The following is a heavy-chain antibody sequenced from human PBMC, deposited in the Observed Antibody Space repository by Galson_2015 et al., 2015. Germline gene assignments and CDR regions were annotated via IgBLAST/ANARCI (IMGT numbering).Heavy chain of an antibody. D-gene: IGHD1-26*01. CDR1: GFSLRTRGVG. Sequence: PALVPPPQALTLACTFSGFSLRTRGVGVGWIRQPPGKALEWLAIIYWDDDKRYRPSLESRLTITKDTSKNQVVLTMTKMGPVDTATYYCAHNSREASFDYWGQGTLVTVSS. CDR3: AHNSREASFDY. V-gene: IGHV2-5*02. J-gene: IGHJ4*02. CDR2: IYWDDDK.